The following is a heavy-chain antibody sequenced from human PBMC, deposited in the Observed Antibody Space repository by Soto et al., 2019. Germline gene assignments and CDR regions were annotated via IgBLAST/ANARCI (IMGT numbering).Heavy chain of an antibody. Sequence: QVQLVQSGAEVKKPGSSVKVSCKASGGTFSRYSITWVRQAPGRGLEWIGRIIPIFGIPAYAQKIQGRVTITADESTSTAYMELSSLRSDDTAVYYCAREDRDRETGLVPAAIDGMDVWGQGTTVTVSS. CDR1: GGTFSRYS. CDR3: AREDRDRETGLVPAAIDGMDV. D-gene: IGHD2-2*01. J-gene: IGHJ6*02. V-gene: IGHV1-69*08. CDR2: IIPIFGIP.